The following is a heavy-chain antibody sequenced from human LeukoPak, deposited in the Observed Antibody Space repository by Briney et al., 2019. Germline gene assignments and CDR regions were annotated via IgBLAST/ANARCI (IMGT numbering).Heavy chain of an antibody. D-gene: IGHD7-27*01. CDR1: GGSLSSYY. J-gene: IGHJ2*01. Sequence: PSETLSLTCTVSGGSLSSYYWSWIRQPPEKGLEWIGYIYDSGSTNYNPSLKSRVTISIDTSKNQFSLKLSSVTAADPAVYYCARGSNWDWYFDLWGRGTLVTVSS. V-gene: IGHV4-59*01. CDR3: ARGSNWDWYFDL. CDR2: IYDSGST.